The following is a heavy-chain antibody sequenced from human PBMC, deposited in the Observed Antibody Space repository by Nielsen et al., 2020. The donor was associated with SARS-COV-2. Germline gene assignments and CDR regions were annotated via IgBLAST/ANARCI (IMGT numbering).Heavy chain of an antibody. Sequence: ASVTVSCKASGYTFSTYYMHWVRQAPGQGLEWMGIINPSGGRATYTQKFRGRVTMTSDTSTSTVYMELSSLRSDDPAVDYCARNEYSYGSGIHYWGQGTQLTVSS. CDR2: INPSGGRA. CDR3: ARNEYSYGSGIHY. J-gene: IGHJ4*02. V-gene: IGHV1-46*01. D-gene: IGHD3-10*01. CDR1: GYTFSTYY.